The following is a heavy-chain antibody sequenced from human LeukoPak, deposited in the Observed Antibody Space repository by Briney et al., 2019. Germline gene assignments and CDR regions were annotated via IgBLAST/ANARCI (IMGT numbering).Heavy chain of an antibody. V-gene: IGHV3-23*01. D-gene: IGHD3-3*01. Sequence: GGSLRLSCAASGFTFSSYAMSWVRQAPGKGLEWVSAISGSGGSTYYADSVRGRFTISRDNSKNTLYLQMSSLRAEDTAVYYCAKDPRFLEWLLPYFDYWGQGTLVTVSS. CDR3: AKDPRFLEWLLPYFDY. J-gene: IGHJ4*02. CDR1: GFTFSSYA. CDR2: ISGSGGST.